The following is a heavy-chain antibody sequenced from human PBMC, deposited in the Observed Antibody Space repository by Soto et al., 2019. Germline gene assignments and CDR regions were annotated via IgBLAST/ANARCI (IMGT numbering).Heavy chain of an antibody. CDR1: GFTFSSYA. Sequence: QPGGSLRLSCAASGFTFSSYAMSWVRQAPGKGLEWVSAISGSGGSTYYADSVKGRFTISRDNSKNTLYLQMNSLRAEDTAVYYCSNQQAAAGYPFDYWGQGTLVTVSS. CDR3: SNQQAAAGYPFDY. CDR2: ISGSGGST. J-gene: IGHJ4*02. D-gene: IGHD6-13*01. V-gene: IGHV3-23*01.